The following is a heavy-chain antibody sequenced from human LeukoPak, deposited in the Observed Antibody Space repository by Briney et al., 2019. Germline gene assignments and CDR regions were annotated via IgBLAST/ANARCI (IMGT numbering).Heavy chain of an antibody. CDR3: ASRHCSSTSCSPFRY. V-gene: IGHV3-7*01. CDR2: IKQDGSDY. D-gene: IGHD2-2*01. CDR1: GFTSISYW. J-gene: IGHJ4*02. Sequence: GGSLRLPCAASGFTSISYWMSWGRQAPGKGLEWVANIKQDGSDYYYVDSVKGRFTTSRDNAKNSLYLQMNSLRAEDTAVYYCASRHCSSTSCSPFRYWGQGTLVTVSS.